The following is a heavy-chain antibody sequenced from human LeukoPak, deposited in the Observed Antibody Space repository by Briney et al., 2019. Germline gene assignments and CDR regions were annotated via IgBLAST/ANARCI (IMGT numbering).Heavy chain of an antibody. D-gene: IGHD3-10*01. Sequence: GRSLRLSCAASGFTFDDYAMHWVRQAPGKGLEWVSGISWNSGSIGYADSVKARFTISRDNAKNSLYLQMNSLRAEDTALYYCAKDRGYGSGSYYNGQDGYFDYWGQGTLVTVSS. CDR3: AKDRGYGSGSYYNGQDGYFDY. CDR1: GFTFDDYA. CDR2: ISWNSGSI. V-gene: IGHV3-9*01. J-gene: IGHJ4*02.